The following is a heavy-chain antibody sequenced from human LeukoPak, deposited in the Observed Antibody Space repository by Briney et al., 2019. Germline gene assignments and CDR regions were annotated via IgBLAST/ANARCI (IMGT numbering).Heavy chain of an antibody. Sequence: SETLSPTCTVSGGSISSYYWSWIRQPAGKGLEWIGRIYTSGSTNYNPSLKSRVTMSVDTSKNQFSLKLSSVTAADTAVYYCARGQIVVVPAYYYYYYMDVWGKGTTVTVSS. CDR2: IYTSGST. CDR3: ARGQIVVVPAYYYYYYMDV. J-gene: IGHJ6*03. V-gene: IGHV4-4*07. CDR1: GGSISSYY. D-gene: IGHD2-2*01.